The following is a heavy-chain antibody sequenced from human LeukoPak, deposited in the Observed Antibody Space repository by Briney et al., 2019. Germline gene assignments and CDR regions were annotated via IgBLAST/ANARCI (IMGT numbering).Heavy chain of an antibody. J-gene: IGHJ4*02. CDR1: GFTFSSYE. Sequence: PGGSLRLSCAASGFTFSSYEMNWVRQAPGKGLEWVSYISSSGSTIYYADSVKGRFTISRDNAKNSLYLQMNSLRAEGTAVYYCARDLASWTGETPNYFDHWGQGTLVTVSS. D-gene: IGHD2-15*01. V-gene: IGHV3-48*03. CDR3: ARDLASWTGETPNYFDH. CDR2: ISSSGSTI.